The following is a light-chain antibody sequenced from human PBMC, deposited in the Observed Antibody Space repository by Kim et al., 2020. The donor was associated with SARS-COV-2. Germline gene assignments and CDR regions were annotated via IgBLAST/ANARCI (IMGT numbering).Light chain of an antibody. V-gene: IGLV3-1*01. CDR1: KLGDKY. CDR3: QAWDSSTVV. J-gene: IGLJ2*01. CDR2: QDS. Sequence: VTPGQTARITCSGDKLGDKYACCYQQKPGQSPVLVIYQDSKRPSGIPERFSGSNSGNTATLTISGTQAMDEADYYCQAWDSSTVVFGGGTKVTVL.